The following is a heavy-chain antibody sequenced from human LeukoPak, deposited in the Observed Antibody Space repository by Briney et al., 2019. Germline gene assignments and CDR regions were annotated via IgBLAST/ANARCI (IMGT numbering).Heavy chain of an antibody. CDR3: ATTPNYDILTGFYRNDF. CDR1: GGSISSSSSY. Sequence: KPSETLSLTCSVSGGSISSSSSYWGWIRQPPGKGLEWIGSIYYSGSSFDNPALKSRVTISVDTSKNQFSLKLSSVTAADTAVYYCATTPNYDILTGFYRNDFWGQGTLVTVSS. J-gene: IGHJ4*02. CDR2: IYYSGSS. D-gene: IGHD3-9*01. V-gene: IGHV4-39*01.